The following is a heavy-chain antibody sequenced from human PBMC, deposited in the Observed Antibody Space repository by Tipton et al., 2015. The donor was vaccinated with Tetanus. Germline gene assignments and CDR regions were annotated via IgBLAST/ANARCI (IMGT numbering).Heavy chain of an antibody. D-gene: IGHD5-18*01. V-gene: IGHV4-39*01. CDR2: IFYTGSS. J-gene: IGHJ4*02. CDR3: ARHLTYTYTSRYFDY. CDR1: GVSIRSSSYF. Sequence: TLSLTCAVSGVSIRSSSYFWGWIRQPPGKGLEWIGHIFYTGSSHYNPSFESRVTISVDTSKNQFSLNLTSVTAADTAVYYRARHLTYTYTSRYFDYWGLGTLVTVSS.